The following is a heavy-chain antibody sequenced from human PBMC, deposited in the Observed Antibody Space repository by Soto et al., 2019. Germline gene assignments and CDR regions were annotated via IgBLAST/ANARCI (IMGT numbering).Heavy chain of an antibody. CDR1: GYSFTSYW. Sequence: RGESLKISCKGSGYSFTSYWIGWVRQMPGKGLEWMGIIYPGDSDTRYSPSFQGQVTISADKSISTAYLQWSSLKASDTAMYYCARHNDILTGYFSGYFDYWGQGTLVTVSS. D-gene: IGHD3-9*01. CDR3: ARHNDILTGYFSGYFDY. V-gene: IGHV5-51*01. J-gene: IGHJ4*02. CDR2: IYPGDSDT.